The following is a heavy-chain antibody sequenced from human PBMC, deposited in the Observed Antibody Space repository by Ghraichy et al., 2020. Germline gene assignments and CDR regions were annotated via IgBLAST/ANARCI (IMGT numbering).Heavy chain of an antibody. CDR2: TYFTGST. J-gene: IGHJ4*02. D-gene: IGHD2-21*01. CDR3: ARRVAYCGGACHFFES. CDR1: GGSINSYY. Sequence: SETLSLTCTVSGGSINSYYWSWIRQPPGKGLEWIGYTYFTGSTNYNPSLKSRVTISLDTSTKQFSLKLRPVTAADTAVYYCARRVAYCGGACHFFESWGQGTLVTVSS. V-gene: IGHV4-59*08.